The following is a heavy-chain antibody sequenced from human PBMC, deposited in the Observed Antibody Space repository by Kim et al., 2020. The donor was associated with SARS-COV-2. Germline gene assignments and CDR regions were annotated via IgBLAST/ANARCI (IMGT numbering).Heavy chain of an antibody. V-gene: IGHV1-46*01. CDR2: INPSGGST. J-gene: IGHJ5*02. D-gene: IGHD6-13*01. Sequence: ASVKVSCKASGYTFTSYYMHWVRQAPGQGLEWMGIINPSGGSTSYAQKFQGRVTMTRDTSTSTVYMELSSLRSEDTAVYYCARDQSGYSSSWQLSWFDPWGQGTLVTVSS. CDR1: GYTFTSYY. CDR3: ARDQSGYSSSWQLSWFDP.